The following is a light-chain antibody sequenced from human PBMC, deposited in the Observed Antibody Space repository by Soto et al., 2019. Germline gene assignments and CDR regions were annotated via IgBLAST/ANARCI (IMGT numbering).Light chain of an antibody. CDR1: HTISSW. Sequence: DIQMTKSPSTLSLSVGDRVTITCRASHTISSWLAWYQQKPRKAPKLLIYKASTLKSGVPSRFSGSGSGTEFTLTISSLQPDDFATYYCQHYNSYSEAFGQGTKVDIK. CDR3: QHYNSYSEA. V-gene: IGKV1-5*03. CDR2: KAS. J-gene: IGKJ1*01.